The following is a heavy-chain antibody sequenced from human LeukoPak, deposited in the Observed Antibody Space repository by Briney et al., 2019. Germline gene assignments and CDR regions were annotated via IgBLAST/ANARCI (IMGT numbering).Heavy chain of an antibody. CDR1: GFTFSSYA. Sequence: GGSLRLSCAASGFTFSSYAMSWVRQAPGKGLEWVSAISGSGGSTYYADSVKGRFTISRDNSKNTLYLQMNSLRAEDTAVYYCARATYSSREIDYWGQGTLVTVSS. CDR2: ISGSGGST. J-gene: IGHJ4*02. CDR3: ARATYSSREIDY. V-gene: IGHV3-23*01. D-gene: IGHD6-13*01.